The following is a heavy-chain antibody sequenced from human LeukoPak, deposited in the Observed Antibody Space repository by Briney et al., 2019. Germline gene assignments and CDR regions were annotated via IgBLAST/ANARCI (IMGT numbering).Heavy chain of an antibody. J-gene: IGHJ4*02. CDR1: GFTFSSYG. CDR2: IRYDGSNK. V-gene: IGHV3-30*02. D-gene: IGHD3-22*01. Sequence: GGSLRLSCAASGFTFSSYGMHWVRQAPGKGLEWVAFIRYDGSNKYYADSVKGRFTIPRDNSKNTLYLQMNSLRAEDTAVYYCAKDLDYYDSSGSDYWGQGTLVTVSS. CDR3: AKDLDYYDSSGSDY.